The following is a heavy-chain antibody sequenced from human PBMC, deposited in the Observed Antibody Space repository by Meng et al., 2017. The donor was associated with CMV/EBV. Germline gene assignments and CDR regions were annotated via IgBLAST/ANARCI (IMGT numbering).Heavy chain of an antibody. J-gene: IGHJ5*02. CDR2: IIPIFGTA. Sequence: SVKVSCKASGGTFSSYAISWVRQAPGQGLEWMGGIIPIFGTANYAQKFQGRVTITTDESTSTAYMELSSLRSEDTAVYYCARGGTPPIWYNWFDPWGQGTLVTVSS. V-gene: IGHV1-69*05. D-gene: IGHD3-10*01. CDR1: GGTFSSYA. CDR3: ARGGTPPIWYNWFDP.